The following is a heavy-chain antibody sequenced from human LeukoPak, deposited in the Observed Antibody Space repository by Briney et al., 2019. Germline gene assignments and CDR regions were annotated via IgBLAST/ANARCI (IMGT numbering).Heavy chain of an antibody. D-gene: IGHD4-11*01. J-gene: IGHJ6*03. Sequence: PSETLSLTCAVYGGSFSGYYWSWIRQPPGKGLEWIGYVDHTGSTKFNPSLNGRVSISRDTSNNFFSLRLRSVTAADTAVYFCARGRVSSSTWYSTYYYFFYMDFWGKGTTVTVSS. V-gene: IGHV4-59*01. CDR2: VDHTGST. CDR3: ARGRVSSSTWYSTYYYFFYMDF. CDR1: GGSFSGYY.